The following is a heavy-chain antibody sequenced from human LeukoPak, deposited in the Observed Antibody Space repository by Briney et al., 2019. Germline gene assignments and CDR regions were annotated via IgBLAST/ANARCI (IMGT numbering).Heavy chain of an antibody. D-gene: IGHD3-3*01. V-gene: IGHV1-69*05. CDR3: ASQRYYDFWSGSWDYYMDV. J-gene: IGHJ6*03. CDR2: IIPIFGTA. Sequence: GASVKVSCKASGGTFISYAISWVRQAPGQGLEWMGGIIPIFGTANYAQKFQGRVTITTDESTSTAYMELSSLRSEDTAVYYCASQRYYDFWSGSWDYYMDVWGKGTTVTVSS. CDR1: GGTFISYA.